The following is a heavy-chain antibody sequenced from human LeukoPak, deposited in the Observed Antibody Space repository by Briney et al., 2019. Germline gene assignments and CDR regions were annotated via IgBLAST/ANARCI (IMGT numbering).Heavy chain of an antibody. Sequence: GGSLRLSCAASGFTFSEYWMHWVRQAPGKGLVWVSRINSDGSSTSYADSVKGRFTISRDSAKNTLYLQMNSLRAEDTAVYYCASEEMTVTDAFDIWGQGTLVTVSS. CDR1: GFTFSEYW. D-gene: IGHD4-17*01. J-gene: IGHJ3*02. V-gene: IGHV3-74*01. CDR3: ASEEMTVTDAFDI. CDR2: INSDGSST.